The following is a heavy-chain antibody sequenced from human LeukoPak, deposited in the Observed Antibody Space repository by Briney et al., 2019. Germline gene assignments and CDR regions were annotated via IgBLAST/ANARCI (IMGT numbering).Heavy chain of an antibody. CDR2: IYTSGST. J-gene: IGHJ6*03. CDR1: GGSISSGSYY. Sequence: SETLSLTCTVSGGSISSGSYYWSWIRQPAGKGLEWIGRIYTSGSTNYNPSLKSRVTISVDTSKNQFSLKLSSVTAADTAVYYCARTQKLTHCSSTSCYRGYYYYYYYMDVWGKGTTVTVSS. V-gene: IGHV4-61*02. CDR3: ARTQKLTHCSSTSCYRGYYYYYYYMDV. D-gene: IGHD2-2*02.